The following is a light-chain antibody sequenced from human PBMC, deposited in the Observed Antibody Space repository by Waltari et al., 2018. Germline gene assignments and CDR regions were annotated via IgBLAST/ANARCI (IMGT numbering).Light chain of an antibody. CDR3: QSYDSSLSGPVV. Sequence: QSVLTQPPSVSGAPGQTVTIPCTGSRSNIGAVYDLHWYQQVPGTAPKLLIFRNNNRPSGVPDRFSGSKSGTSASLAITGLRAEDEAYYYCQSYDSSLSGPVVFGGGTRLIVL. CDR2: RNN. V-gene: IGLV1-40*01. J-gene: IGLJ2*01. CDR1: RSNIGAVYD.